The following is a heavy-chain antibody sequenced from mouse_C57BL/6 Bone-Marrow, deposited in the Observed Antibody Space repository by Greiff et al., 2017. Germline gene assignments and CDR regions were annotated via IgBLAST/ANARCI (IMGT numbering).Heavy chain of an antibody. D-gene: IGHD2-4*01. CDR1: GYTFTNYW. Sequence: LMESGAELVRPGTSVKMSCKASGYTFTNYWIGWAKQRPGHGLEWIGDIYPGGGYTNYNEKFKGKATLTADKSSSTAYMQFSSLTSEDSAIYYCAKYYDYDWYFDVWGTGTTVTVSS. V-gene: IGHV1-63*01. J-gene: IGHJ1*03. CDR3: AKYYDYDWYFDV. CDR2: IYPGGGYT.